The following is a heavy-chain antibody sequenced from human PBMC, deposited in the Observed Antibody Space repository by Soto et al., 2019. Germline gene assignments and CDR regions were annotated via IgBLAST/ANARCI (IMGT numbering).Heavy chain of an antibody. J-gene: IGHJ4*02. D-gene: IGHD7-27*01. CDR1: GYTFTSYY. V-gene: IGHV1-46*01. Sequence: ASVKVSCKASGYTFTSYYMHWVRQAPGQGLEWMGIINPSGGSTSYAQKSQGRVTMTRDTSTSTVYMELSSLRSEDTAVYYCARNSVVTGFTASIDYCGAVNLFTVSS. CDR2: INPSGGST. CDR3: ARNSVVTGFTASIDY.